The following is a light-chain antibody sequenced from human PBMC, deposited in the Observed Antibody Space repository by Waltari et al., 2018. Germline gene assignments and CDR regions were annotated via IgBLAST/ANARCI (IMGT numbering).Light chain of an antibody. V-gene: IGLV3-19*01. CDR2: GKS. CDR3: NSRDSSGNHYV. CDR1: SLRSYY. J-gene: IGLJ1*01. Sequence: SSELTQDPAVSVALGQTVRITCQGDSLRSYYASWYQQKPGQAPVLVIYGKSNRPSVIPDRFSGSSSGNTASLTITGAQAEDEADYYCNSRDSSGNHYVFGTGTKVTVL.